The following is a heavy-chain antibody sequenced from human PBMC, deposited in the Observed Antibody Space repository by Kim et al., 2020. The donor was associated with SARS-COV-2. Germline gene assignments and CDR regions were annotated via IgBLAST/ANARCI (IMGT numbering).Heavy chain of an antibody. J-gene: IGHJ4*02. D-gene: IGHD6-19*01. CDR3: ATRSAGRNFDH. CDR1: GFSISTSA. CDR2: ISASGGST. V-gene: IGHV3-23*01. Sequence: GGSLRLSCAASGFSISTSAMSWVRQAPGKGLEWVSSISASGGSTSYADSVKGQFTISRDTSKNTLYLQMMSLRAEDTAVYYCATRSAGRNFDHWGQGTPV.